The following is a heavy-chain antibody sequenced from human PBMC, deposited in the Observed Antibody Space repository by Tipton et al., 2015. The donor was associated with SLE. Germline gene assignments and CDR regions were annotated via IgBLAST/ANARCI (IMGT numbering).Heavy chain of an antibody. V-gene: IGHV5-51*01. CDR3: ARRDYDRSGYKLDY. CDR2: IYPGDSAT. Sequence: YWSWIRQPPGKGLEWMGIIYPGDSATRYSPSFQGQVTISADKSISTAYLQWSSLKASDTAMYYCARRDYDRSGYKLDYWGQGTLVTVSS. J-gene: IGHJ4*02. CDR1: YW. D-gene: IGHD3-22*01.